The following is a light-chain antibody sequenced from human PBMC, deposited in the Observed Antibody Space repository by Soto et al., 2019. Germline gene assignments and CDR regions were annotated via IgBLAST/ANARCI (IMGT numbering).Light chain of an antibody. V-gene: IGKV1-17*01. J-gene: IGKJ2*01. CDR1: QSISSY. CDR3: LQHKSYPHT. CDR2: AAS. Sequence: DIQMTQSPSSLSASVGDRVTITCRASQSISSYLNWYQQKPGKAPKLLIYAASSLQSGVPSRFSGSGSETEFSLTISSLQPEDFATYYCLQHKSYPHTFGQGTKVDIK.